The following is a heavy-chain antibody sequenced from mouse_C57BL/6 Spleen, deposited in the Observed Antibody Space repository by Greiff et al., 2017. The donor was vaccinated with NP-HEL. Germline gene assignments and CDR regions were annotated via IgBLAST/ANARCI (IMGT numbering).Heavy chain of an antibody. CDR2: IYPGDGDT. J-gene: IGHJ3*01. CDR3: ARFESSGPFAY. CDR1: GYSFSSSW. Sequence: VQLQQSGPELVKPGASVKISCKASGYSFSSSWMNWVKQRPGKGLEWIGRIYPGDGDTNYNGKFKGKATLTADKSSSTAYMQLSSLTSEDSAVYFCARFESSGPFAYWGQGTLVTVSA. D-gene: IGHD3-2*02. V-gene: IGHV1-82*01.